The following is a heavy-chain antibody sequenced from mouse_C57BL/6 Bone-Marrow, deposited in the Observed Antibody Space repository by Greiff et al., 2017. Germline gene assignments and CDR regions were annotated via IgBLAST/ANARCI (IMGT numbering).Heavy chain of an antibody. Sequence: EVKLVESVAELVRPGASVKLSCTASGFNIKNTYMHWVKQRPEQGLEWIGRIDPANGNTKYAPKFQGKATITADTSPNTAYLQRSSLTSEDTAIYYCARGTARWSYWYFDVWGTGTTVTVSS. D-gene: IGHD3-1*01. CDR2: IDPANGNT. J-gene: IGHJ1*03. V-gene: IGHV14-3*01. CDR3: ARGTARWSYWYFDV. CDR1: GFNIKNTY.